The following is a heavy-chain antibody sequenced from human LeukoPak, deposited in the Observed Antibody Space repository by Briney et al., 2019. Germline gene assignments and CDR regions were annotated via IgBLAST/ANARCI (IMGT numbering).Heavy chain of an antibody. Sequence: GASVKVSCKASGYAFTSNYIHWVRQAPGQGLEWVGVINPGDGGRFYAQNFKGRVTMTRDTSTSTAYMNLSGLTSEDTAVFYCARGGFTAETENAEYFHHWGQGTLVTVSS. D-gene: IGHD5-18*01. V-gene: IGHV1-46*01. CDR3: ARGGFTAETENAEYFHH. CDR1: GYAFTSNY. CDR2: INPGDGGR. J-gene: IGHJ1*01.